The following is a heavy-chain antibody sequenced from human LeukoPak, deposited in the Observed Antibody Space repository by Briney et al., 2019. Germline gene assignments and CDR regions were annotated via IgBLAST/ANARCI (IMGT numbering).Heavy chain of an antibody. CDR1: GFTFDDYA. J-gene: IGHJ4*02. D-gene: IGHD6-13*01. CDR2: MSWNSGSI. Sequence: GGSLRLSCAASGFTFDDYAMHWVRQAPGKGLEGVSGMSWNSGSIGYADSVKGRFTISRDNAKNSLYLQMNSLRVEDTAVYYCARFSSIAPAFDYWGQGTLVTVSS. V-gene: IGHV3-9*01. CDR3: ARFSSIAPAFDY.